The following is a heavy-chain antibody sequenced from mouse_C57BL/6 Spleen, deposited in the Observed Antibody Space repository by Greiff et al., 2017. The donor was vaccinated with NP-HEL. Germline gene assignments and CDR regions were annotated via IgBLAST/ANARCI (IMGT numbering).Heavy chain of an antibody. CDR2: IHPNSGRT. V-gene: IGHV1-64*01. CDR1: GYTFTSYW. Sequence: QVQLQQPGAELVKPGASVKLSCKASGYTFTSYWMHWVKQRPGQGLEWIGMIHPNSGRTNYNEKFKSKATLTVDKSSSTAYMQLSSLTSEDSAVYYCARGYYASPRDYFDYWGQGTTLTVSS. J-gene: IGHJ2*01. CDR3: ARGYYASPRDYFDY. D-gene: IGHD1-1*01.